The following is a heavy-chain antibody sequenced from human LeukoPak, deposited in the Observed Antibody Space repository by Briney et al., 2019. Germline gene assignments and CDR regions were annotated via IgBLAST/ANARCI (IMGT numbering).Heavy chain of an antibody. CDR3: ARVRGDGAAAGNDY. D-gene: IGHD6-13*01. V-gene: IGHV3-21*01. J-gene: IGHJ4*02. CDR1: RVTFRSDS. CDR2: ISSSSSYI. Sequence: GGSLRLSCAASRVTFRSDSMNWVREAPGTGLEWVSSISSSSSYIYYADSAKGRFTISRDNAKNSLYLQMNSLRAEDTAVYYCARVRGDGAAAGNDYWGQGTLVTVSS.